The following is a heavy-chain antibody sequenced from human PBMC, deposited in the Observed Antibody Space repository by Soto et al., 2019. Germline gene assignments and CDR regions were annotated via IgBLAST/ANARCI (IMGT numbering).Heavy chain of an antibody. CDR3: ARDSAYDRKLNYFDY. CDR2: IYTSGST. CDR1: GGSISSYY. J-gene: IGHJ4*02. Sequence: QVQLQESGPGLVKPSETLSLTCTVSGGSISSYYWSRIRQPAGKGLEWIGRIYTSGSTNYNPSLKSRVTMSVDTSKNQFSLKLSSVTAADTAVYYCARDSAYDRKLNYFDYWGQGTLVTVSS. V-gene: IGHV4-4*07. D-gene: IGHD3-22*01.